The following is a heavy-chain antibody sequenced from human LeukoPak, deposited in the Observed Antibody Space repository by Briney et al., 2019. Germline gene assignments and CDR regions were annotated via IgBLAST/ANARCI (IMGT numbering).Heavy chain of an antibody. V-gene: IGHV4-34*01. CDR3: ARGGTTVTKRRNAFDI. CDR2: INHSGST. J-gene: IGHJ3*02. D-gene: IGHD4-17*01. CDR1: GESFSGYY. Sequence: SETLSLTCAVYGESFSGYYWSWIRQPPGKGLEWIGEINHSGSTNYNPSLKSRVTISVDTSKNQFSLKLSSVTAADTAVYYCARGGTTVTKRRNAFDIWGQGTMVTVSS.